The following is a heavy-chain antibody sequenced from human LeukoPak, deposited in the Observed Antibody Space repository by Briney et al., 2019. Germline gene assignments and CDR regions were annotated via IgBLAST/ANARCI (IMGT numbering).Heavy chain of an antibody. Sequence: GGSLTLSCAASGFTFSSYAMSWVRQAPGKALEWVSGISCGGANTYISDPVKDRLTISRDNSKNTLYLQMNSLRAEDTAVYYCAKGPAKGSPYYFDYWGQGTIVSVSS. CDR1: GFTFSSYA. D-gene: IGHD4/OR15-4a*01. CDR2: ISCGGANT. V-gene: IGHV3-23*01. CDR3: AKGPAKGSPYYFDY. J-gene: IGHJ4*02.